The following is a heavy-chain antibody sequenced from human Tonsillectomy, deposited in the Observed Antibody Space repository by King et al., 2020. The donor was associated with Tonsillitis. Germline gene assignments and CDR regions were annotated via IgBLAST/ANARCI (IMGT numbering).Heavy chain of an antibody. CDR2: ISYDGSNK. D-gene: IGHD3-22*01. V-gene: IGHV3-30*04. J-gene: IGHJ4*02. CDR3: ARDSDSSCYLVLLPSAY. CDR1: GFTFSSYA. Sequence: VQLVESGGGVVQPGRSLRLSCAASGFTFSSYAMHWVRQAPGKGLEWVAVISYDGSNKSYADSVKGRFTISRDNSKNTLYLQMNSLRAEDTAVYYCARDSDSSCYLVLLPSAYWGQGTLVTVSS.